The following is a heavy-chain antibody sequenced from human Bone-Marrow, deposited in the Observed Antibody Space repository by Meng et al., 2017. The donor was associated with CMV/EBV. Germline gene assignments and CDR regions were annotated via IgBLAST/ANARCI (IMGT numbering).Heavy chain of an antibody. CDR1: GFTFSSYW. Sequence: GETLKISCAASGFTFSSYWMHWVRQAPGKGLVWVSRINSDGSSTSYADSVKGRFTISRDNAKNTLYLQMNSLRAEDTAVYYCAREDIVVVPAAMSYYYGMDVWGQGPTVTVSS. D-gene: IGHD2-2*01. J-gene: IGHJ6*01. V-gene: IGHV3-74*01. CDR2: INSDGSST. CDR3: AREDIVVVPAAMSYYYGMDV.